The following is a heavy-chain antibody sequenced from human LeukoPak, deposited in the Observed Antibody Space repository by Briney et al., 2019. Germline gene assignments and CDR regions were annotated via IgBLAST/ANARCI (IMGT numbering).Heavy chain of an antibody. V-gene: IGHV3-48*03. CDR1: AFTFSSYA. J-gene: IGHJ4*02. CDR2: ISSSGSTI. D-gene: IGHD3-16*01. CDR3: ARDVYDYVWGSYSLDY. Sequence: GGSLRLSCAASAFTFSSYAMTWVRQAPGKGLEWVSYISSSGSTIYYADSVKGRFTISRDNAKNSLYLQMNSLRAEDTAVYYCARDVYDYVWGSYSLDYWGQGTLVTVSS.